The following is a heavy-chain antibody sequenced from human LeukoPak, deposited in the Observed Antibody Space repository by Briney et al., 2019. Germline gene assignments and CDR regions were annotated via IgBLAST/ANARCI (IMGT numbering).Heavy chain of an antibody. D-gene: IGHD6-13*01. J-gene: IGHJ4*02. CDR1: GGSFSGYY. CDR2: INHSGST. V-gene: IGHV4-34*01. Sequence: PSETLSLTCAVYGGSFSGYYWSWIRQPPGKGLEWIGEINHSGSTNYNPSLKSRVTISVDTSKNQLSLKLSSVTAADTAVYYCARGSRGYSSSWLIDYWGQGTLVTVSS. CDR3: ARGSRGYSSSWLIDY.